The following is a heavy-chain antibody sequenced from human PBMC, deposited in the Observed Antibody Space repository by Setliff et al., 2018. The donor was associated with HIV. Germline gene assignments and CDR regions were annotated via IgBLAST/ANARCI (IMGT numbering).Heavy chain of an antibody. J-gene: IGHJ4*02. Sequence: GASVKVSCKASGGTISSYTVSWVRQAPGQGLEWMGGIIPIVGRVNYAQKFEARLTITADTSTNTAYMELSNLGSEDTAIYYCARATTRSYNSVWGQGTLVTVS. V-gene: IGHV1-69*10. CDR3: ARATTRSYNSV. CDR2: IIPIVGRV. D-gene: IGHD6-19*01. CDR1: GGTISSYT.